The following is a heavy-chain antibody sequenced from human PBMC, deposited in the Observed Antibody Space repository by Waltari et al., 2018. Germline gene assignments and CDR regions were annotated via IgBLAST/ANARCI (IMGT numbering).Heavy chain of an antibody. CDR2: IYSGGST. V-gene: IGHV3-53*02. CDR3: ARDLLYSYGSAFDI. D-gene: IGHD5-18*01. CDR1: GFTVSSNY. Sequence: EVQLVETGGGLIQPGGSLRLSCAASGFTVSSNYMSWVRQAPGKGLEWVSVIYSGGSTYYADSVKGRVTISRDNSKNTLYLQMNSLRAEDTAVYYCARDLLYSYGSAFDIWGQGTMVTVSS. J-gene: IGHJ3*02.